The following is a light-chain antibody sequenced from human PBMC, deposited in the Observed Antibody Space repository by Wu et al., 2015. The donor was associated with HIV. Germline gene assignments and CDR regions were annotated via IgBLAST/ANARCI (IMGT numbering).Light chain of an antibody. CDR3: HQYGPSPRM. J-gene: IGKJ1*01. Sequence: PGERATLSCTASETIDSNHLSWYQHKPGQAPRLLIYGSSTRAGGIADRFSGSGSGTDFTLTISRLEPEDFAVYFCHQYGPSPRMFGPGTKVEIK. CDR1: ETIDSNH. V-gene: IGKV3-20*01. CDR2: GSS.